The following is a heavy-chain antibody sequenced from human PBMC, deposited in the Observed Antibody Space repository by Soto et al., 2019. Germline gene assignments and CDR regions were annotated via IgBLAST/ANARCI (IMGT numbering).Heavy chain of an antibody. CDR2: IYHSGST. Sequence: QLQLQESGSGLVKPSQTLSLTCAVSGGSISSGGYSWSWIRQPPGKGLEWTGYIYHSGSTYYNPSLKSRVTISVDRSKNQFSLKLSSVTAADTAVYYCARVVCSGGSCYHDYWGQGTLVTVSS. CDR1: GGSISSGGYS. D-gene: IGHD2-15*01. J-gene: IGHJ4*02. V-gene: IGHV4-30-2*01. CDR3: ARVVCSGGSCYHDY.